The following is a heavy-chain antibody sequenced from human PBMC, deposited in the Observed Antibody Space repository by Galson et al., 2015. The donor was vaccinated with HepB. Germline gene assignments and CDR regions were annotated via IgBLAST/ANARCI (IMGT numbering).Heavy chain of an antibody. V-gene: IGHV1-3*04. CDR2: INTASGRT. CDR1: EYTLTRYA. CDR3: SRDSARGFYGMDV. D-gene: IGHD3-10*01. J-gene: IGHJ6*02. Sequence: SVKVSCKASEYTLTRYAIHWVRQAPGQRLEWMGWINTASGRTEYSQKFQGTVTITKDTSANTAYMEVSSLRSEDTAVYYCSRDSARGFYGMDVWGQGTTVVVSS.